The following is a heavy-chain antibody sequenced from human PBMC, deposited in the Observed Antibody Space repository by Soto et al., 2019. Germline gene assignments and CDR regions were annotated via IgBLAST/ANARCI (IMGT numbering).Heavy chain of an antibody. CDR3: TKGCSSSSNCYIIDY. D-gene: IGHD2-15*01. J-gene: IGHJ4*02. V-gene: IGHV3-30*18. CDR2: MSNDGSHT. Sequence: QVQLVESGGGVVQPGRSPRLSCAASGFTFSSNGMHWVRQAPGKGLEWVAVMSNDGSHTSYADSAKGRFTISRDNSKNTLYLQMNSLRAEDSGIYNCTKGCSSSSNCYIIDYWGQGALVTVSS. CDR1: GFTFSSNG.